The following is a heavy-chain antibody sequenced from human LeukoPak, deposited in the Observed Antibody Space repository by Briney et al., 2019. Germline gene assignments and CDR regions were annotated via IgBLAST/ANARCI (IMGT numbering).Heavy chain of an antibody. Sequence: GGSLRLSCAASGFTFSDYYMSWIRQAPGKGLEWVSYISSSGSTIYYADSVKGRFTISRDNAKNSLYLQRNSLRAEDTAVYYCARDCSSTSCYLRYYYYGMDVWGQGTTVTVSS. CDR1: GFTFSDYY. V-gene: IGHV3-11*01. D-gene: IGHD2-2*01. J-gene: IGHJ6*02. CDR3: ARDCSSTSCYLRYYYYGMDV. CDR2: ISSSGSTI.